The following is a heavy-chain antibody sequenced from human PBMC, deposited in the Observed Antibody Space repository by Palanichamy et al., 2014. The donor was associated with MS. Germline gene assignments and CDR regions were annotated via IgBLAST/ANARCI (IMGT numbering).Heavy chain of an antibody. V-gene: IGHV1-46*01. CDR3: ARDFASIFYGSGSLFDY. CDR2: INPSGGST. CDR1: GYTFTNYY. Sequence: QVQLVQSGAEVKKPGASVKVSCKASGYTFTNYYIHWVRQAPGQGLEWMGIINPSGGSTSYAQKFQGRVTMTEDTSARTVYMELSSLRSEDTAVYYCARDFASIFYGSGSLFDYWGQGTLVTVSS. J-gene: IGHJ4*02. D-gene: IGHD3-10*01.